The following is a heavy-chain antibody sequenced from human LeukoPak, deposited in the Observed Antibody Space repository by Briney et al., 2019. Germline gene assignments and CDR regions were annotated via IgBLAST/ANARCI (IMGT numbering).Heavy chain of an antibody. V-gene: IGHV3-53*04. J-gene: IGHJ4*02. CDR3: ARDRSANSRVYYFDY. CDR1: GFIVSSNY. Sequence: GGSLRLSCAASGFIVSSNYMSWVRQAPGKGLEWVSVISSGGSTYYADSVKGRFTISRHNSKNTLYLQLNSLSAEDTAVYYCARDRSANSRVYYFDYWGLGTLVTV. D-gene: IGHD4/OR15-4a*01. CDR2: ISSGGST.